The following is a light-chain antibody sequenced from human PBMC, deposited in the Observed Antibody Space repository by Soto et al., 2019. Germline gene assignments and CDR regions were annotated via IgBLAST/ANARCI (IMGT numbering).Light chain of an antibody. CDR1: QSVSSN. CDR2: AAS. J-gene: IGKJ2*01. V-gene: IGKV3D-15*01. Sequence: EIGMTQSPATLSVSPGERATLCCRASQSVSSNLAWYQQKPGQAPRLLIYAASSRATGIPDRFSGSGSGTDFTLTILSLQPEDFATYYCQQTRAFPRTFGQGTKVDIK. CDR3: QQTRAFPRT.